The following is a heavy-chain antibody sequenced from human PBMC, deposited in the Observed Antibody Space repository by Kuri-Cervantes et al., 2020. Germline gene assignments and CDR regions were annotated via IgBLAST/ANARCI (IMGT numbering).Heavy chain of an antibody. CDR1: GGSFSGYY. D-gene: IGHD1-26*01. CDR2: INHSGST. J-gene: IGHJ4*02. CDR3: ARVKISGSYQRGYYFDY. Sequence: ESLKISCAVYGGSFSGYYWSWIRQPPGKGLEWIGEINHSGSTNYNPSLKSRVTISVDTSKNQFSLKLSSVTAADTAVYYCARVKISGSYQRGYYFDYWGQGTLVTVSS. V-gene: IGHV4-34*01.